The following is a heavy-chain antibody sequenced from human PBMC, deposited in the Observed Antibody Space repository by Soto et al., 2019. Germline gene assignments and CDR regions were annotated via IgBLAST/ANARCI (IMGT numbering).Heavy chain of an antibody. Sequence: GASVKVSCKASGFTFTSSAVQWVRRARGQRLEWIGWIVVGSGNTNYAQKFQERVTITRDMSTSTAYMELSSLRSEDTAVYYCAADLPYGSGSYYGMDVWGQGTTVTVSS. CDR2: IVVGSGNT. CDR3: AADLPYGSGSYYGMDV. J-gene: IGHJ6*02. V-gene: IGHV1-58*01. D-gene: IGHD3-10*01. CDR1: GFTFTSSA.